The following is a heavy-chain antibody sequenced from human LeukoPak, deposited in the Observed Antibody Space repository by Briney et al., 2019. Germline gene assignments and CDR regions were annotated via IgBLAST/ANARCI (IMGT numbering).Heavy chain of an antibody. CDR3: ARDPGYSYGYSY. V-gene: IGHV3-30*02. Sequence: QSGGSLRLSCAASGFTFSSYGMHWVRQAPGKGLEWVAFIRYDGSNKYYADSAKGRFTISRDNSKNTLYLQMNSLRAEDTAVYYCARDPGYSYGYSYWGQATLATVSS. J-gene: IGHJ4*02. CDR2: IRYDGSNK. D-gene: IGHD5-18*01. CDR1: GFTFSSYG.